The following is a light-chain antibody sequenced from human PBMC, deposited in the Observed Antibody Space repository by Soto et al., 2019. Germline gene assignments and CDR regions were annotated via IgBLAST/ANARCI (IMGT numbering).Light chain of an antibody. Sequence: DIQMTQKPSTLSGSVGDRVTITCRASQTISSWLAWYQQKPGKAPKLLIYKASTLKSGVPSRFSGSGSGTEFTLTISSLQPDDFATYYCQQYNSYSQTFGQGTKVDVK. CDR2: KAS. CDR1: QTISSW. V-gene: IGKV1-5*03. J-gene: IGKJ1*01. CDR3: QQYNSYSQT.